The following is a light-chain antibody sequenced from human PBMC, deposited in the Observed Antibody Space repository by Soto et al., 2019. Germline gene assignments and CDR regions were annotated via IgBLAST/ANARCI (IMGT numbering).Light chain of an antibody. V-gene: IGKV3-11*01. Sequence: EVVLTQSPATLSSSPGESVTLSCRASQNIDTYSAWYQQRPGQAPRLLIYDASYRAVGIPSRFSGSGSGTDFTLTISSLEPADFAIYHCQQRRNWPLTFGGGTKVDIK. J-gene: IGKJ4*01. CDR2: DAS. CDR3: QQRRNWPLT. CDR1: QNIDTY.